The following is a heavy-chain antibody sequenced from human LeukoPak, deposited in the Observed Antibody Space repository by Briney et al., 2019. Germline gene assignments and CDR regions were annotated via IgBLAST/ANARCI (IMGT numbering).Heavy chain of an antibody. D-gene: IGHD2-21*01. CDR2: ISHTEGT. J-gene: IGHJ4*02. Sequence: SETLSLTCGVFGVSINDYYWSWIRQSPGKGLEWIGEISHTEGTRYSPSLESRVTMSVGTSENQLSPKLIFVTAADTAVYYCARIRCGHRGSLCYNHWGLGTLVTVSS. CDR1: GVSINDYY. V-gene: IGHV4-34*01. CDR3: ARIRCGHRGSLCYNH.